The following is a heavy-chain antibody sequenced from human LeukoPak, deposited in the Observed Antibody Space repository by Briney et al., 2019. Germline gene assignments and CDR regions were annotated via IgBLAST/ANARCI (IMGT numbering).Heavy chain of an antibody. D-gene: IGHD2-8*01. V-gene: IGHV3-11*04. J-gene: IGHJ4*02. Sequence: PGGSLRLSCAASGFTLSDYYMSWIRQTQGKGLEWVSYISPDDTTMYYADSEKGRFTISRDNAKNTLFLQMNSLRVEDTAVYYCARDFHAVHFDSWGQGTLVAVSS. CDR1: GFTLSDYY. CDR2: ISPDDTTM. CDR3: ARDFHAVHFDS.